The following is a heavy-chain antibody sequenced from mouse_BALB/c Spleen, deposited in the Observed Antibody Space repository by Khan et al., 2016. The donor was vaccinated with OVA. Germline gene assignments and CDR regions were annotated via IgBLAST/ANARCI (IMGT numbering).Heavy chain of an antibody. J-gene: IGHJ2*01. V-gene: IGHV3-2*02. Sequence: EVQLQESGPGLVKPSQSLSLTCTVTGYSITSDYAWNWIRQFPGNKLEWMGYISYSGSTSYNPSLNSRISITRDTSKNQYFLQLNSVTTEDTATYYCAREGNYYGPLDYWGQGTTLTVAS. CDR2: ISYSGST. D-gene: IGHD1-1*01. CDR1: GYSITSDYA. CDR3: AREGNYYGPLDY.